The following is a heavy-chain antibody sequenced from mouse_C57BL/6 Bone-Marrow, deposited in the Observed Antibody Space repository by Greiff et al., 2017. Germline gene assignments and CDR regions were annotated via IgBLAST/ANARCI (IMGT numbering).Heavy chain of an antibody. D-gene: IGHD6-1*01. CDR3: AREGSCYEYYYAMDY. CDR1: GYTFTGYW. CDR2: ILPGSGST. V-gene: IGHV1-9*01. Sequence: QVQLQQSGAELMKPGASVKLSCKATGYTFTGYWIEWVKQSPGHGLEWIGEILPGSGSTNYNEKIKGKATITAATASNTAYLQLSSLTTEDSTNYYCAREGSCYEYYYAMDYWGQGTSVTVSS. J-gene: IGHJ4*01.